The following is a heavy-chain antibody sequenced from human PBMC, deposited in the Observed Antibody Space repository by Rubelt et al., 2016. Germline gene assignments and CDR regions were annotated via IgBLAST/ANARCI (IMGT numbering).Heavy chain of an antibody. J-gene: IGHJ2*01. CDR3: ARDRIRIAARQGWYFDL. D-gene: IGHD6-6*01. CDR2: ISAYNGNT. CDR1: GYTFTSYG. V-gene: IGHV1-18*01. Sequence: QVQLVQSGAEVKKPGASVKVSCKASGYTFTSYGISWVRQAPGQGLECMGWISAYNGNTNYAQKLQGRGTMTTDTSTSTAYMELRSLRSDDTAVYYCARDRIRIAARQGWYFDLWGRGTLVTVSS.